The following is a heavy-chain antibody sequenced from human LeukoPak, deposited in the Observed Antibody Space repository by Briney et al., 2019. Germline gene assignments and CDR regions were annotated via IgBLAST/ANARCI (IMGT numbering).Heavy chain of an antibody. J-gene: IGHJ4*02. Sequence: ASVKVSCKTSGGTFNTYTLNWVRQAPGQGLEWVGGIIPIHGTTNYAQKFQARVTITADESTSTAYMELSSLTSEDTAVYYCARPTMSYYDSFGYYRDFDYWGQGTLVTVSS. CDR2: IIPIHGTT. D-gene: IGHD3-22*01. CDR1: GGTFNTYT. CDR3: ARPTMSYYDSFGYYRDFDY. V-gene: IGHV1-69*13.